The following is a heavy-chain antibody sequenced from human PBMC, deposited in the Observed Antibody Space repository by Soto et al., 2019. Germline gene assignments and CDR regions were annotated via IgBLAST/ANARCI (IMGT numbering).Heavy chain of an antibody. Sequence: PSETLSLTCTVSGGSISSGGYYWSWIRQHPGKGLEWIGYIYYSGSTYYNPSLKRRVTISVDTAKNHFSLKLKSVTAADTVVYFCARGGGSPYHNHEFDFWGQGTLVTVSS. V-gene: IGHV4-31*03. D-gene: IGHD6-13*01. CDR1: GGSISSGGYY. J-gene: IGHJ4*02. CDR3: ARGGGSPYHNHEFDF. CDR2: IYYSGST.